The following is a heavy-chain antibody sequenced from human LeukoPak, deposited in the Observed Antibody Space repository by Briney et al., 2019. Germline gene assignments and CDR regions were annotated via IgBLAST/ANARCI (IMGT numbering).Heavy chain of an antibody. CDR1: GFTFSSYS. CDR3: ARQGYCSGGSCFDPGYFDY. D-gene: IGHD2-15*01. Sequence: GSLRLSCAASGFTFSSYSMNWVRQAPGKGLEWVSYISSSSSTIYYADSVKGRFTISRDNAKNSLYLQMNSLRAEDTAVYYCARQGYCSGGSCFDPGYFDYWGQGTLVTVSS. CDR2: ISSSSSTI. V-gene: IGHV3-48*01. J-gene: IGHJ4*02.